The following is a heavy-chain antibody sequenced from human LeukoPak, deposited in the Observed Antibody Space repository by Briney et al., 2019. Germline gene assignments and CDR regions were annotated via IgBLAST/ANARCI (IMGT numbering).Heavy chain of an antibody. J-gene: IGHJ4*02. V-gene: IGHV3-43*02. CDR1: GFTFDDYA. D-gene: IGHD4-17*01. CDR2: ISGDGGST. CDR3: AKALYGDYVGGDY. Sequence: GGSLRLSCAAPGFTFDDYAMPWVRQAPGKGLEWVWLISGDGGSTYYEDSVKGRFTISRDNSKNSLYLQMNSLRTEDTALYYCAKALYGDYVGGDYWGQGTLVTVSS.